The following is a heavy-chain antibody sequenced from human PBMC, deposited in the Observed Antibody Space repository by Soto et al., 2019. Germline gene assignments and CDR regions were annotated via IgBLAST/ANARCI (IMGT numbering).Heavy chain of an antibody. D-gene: IGHD2-15*01. CDR1: GGSISSGGYY. Sequence: QVQLQESGPGLVKPSQTLSLTCTVSGGSISSGGYYWSWIRQHPAKGLEWIGFIYYSGSTYYNPSLKRRITIPVDTSKNQCSLKLSSVTAADTAVYYCARLRGCGGGGCYNIDYWGQGTLVTVSS. CDR3: ARLRGCGGGGCYNIDY. V-gene: IGHV4-31*03. J-gene: IGHJ4*02. CDR2: IYYSGST.